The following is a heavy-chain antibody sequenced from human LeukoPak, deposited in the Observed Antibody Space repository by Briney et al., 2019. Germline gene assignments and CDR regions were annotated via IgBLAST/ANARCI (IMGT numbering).Heavy chain of an antibody. CDR3: AISIQLWTNNWFDP. J-gene: IGHJ5*02. CDR2: IYYSGST. D-gene: IGHD5-18*01. V-gene: IGHV4-39*01. Sequence: PSETLSLTCTVSGGSISISSYYWGGFRQPPGRGREWIGSIYYSGSTYYNPSLKSRVTISVDTSKNQFSLKLSSVTAADTAVYYCAISIQLWTNNWFDPWGQGTLVTVSS. CDR1: GGSISISSYY.